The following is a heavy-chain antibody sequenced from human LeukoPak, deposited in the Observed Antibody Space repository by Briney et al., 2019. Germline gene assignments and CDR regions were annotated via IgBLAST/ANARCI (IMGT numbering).Heavy chain of an antibody. Sequence: GGSLRLSCAASGFTFSSYGMHWVRQAPGKGLEWVAVISYDGSNEYYADSVKGRFTISRDNSKNTLYLQMNSLRAEDTAVYYCAKDGIVGEMLVVVAATPLFDYWGQGTLVTVSS. V-gene: IGHV3-30*18. CDR3: AKDGIVGEMLVVVAATPLFDY. D-gene: IGHD2-15*01. CDR1: GFTFSSYG. J-gene: IGHJ4*02. CDR2: ISYDGSNE.